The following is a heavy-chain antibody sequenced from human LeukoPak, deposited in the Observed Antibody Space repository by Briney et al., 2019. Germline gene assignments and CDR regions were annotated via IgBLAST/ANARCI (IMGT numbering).Heavy chain of an antibody. J-gene: IGHJ3*02. V-gene: IGHV4-4*02. CDR2: IYHSGSA. Sequence: SETLSLTCAVSGGSISSSNWWSWVRQPPGKGLEWIGEIYHSGSANYDPSLKSRVTISVDKSKNQFSLKLSSVTAADTAVYYCAGYGDYSRRLSDAFDIWGQGTMVTVSS. D-gene: IGHD4-17*01. CDR3: AGYGDYSRRLSDAFDI. CDR1: GGSISSSNW.